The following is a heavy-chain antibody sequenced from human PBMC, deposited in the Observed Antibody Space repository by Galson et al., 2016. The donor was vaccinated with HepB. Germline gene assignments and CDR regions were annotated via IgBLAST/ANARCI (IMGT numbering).Heavy chain of an antibody. V-gene: IGHV1-24*01. J-gene: IGHJ6*02. CDR3: ATIKFIVVEPDNMFIKGGTYGLDV. CDR1: GYRLSELS. Sequence: SVKVSCKVSGYRLSELSMHWVRQAPGKGLEWMGGFDPEGGKTLYAQSFEGRVTMTEDTSTDTAYMELSSLRSEDTAVYYCATIKFIVVEPDNMFIKGGTYGLDVWGLGTTVTVSS. D-gene: IGHD2-2*01. CDR2: FDPEGGKT.